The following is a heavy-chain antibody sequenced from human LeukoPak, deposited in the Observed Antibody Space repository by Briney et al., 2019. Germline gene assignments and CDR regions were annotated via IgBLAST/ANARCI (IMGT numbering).Heavy chain of an antibody. CDR3: TRTRGCSSTSCYADY. V-gene: IGHV3-23*01. Sequence: GGSLRLSCEASGFTFSNYAMTWVRQAPGKGLEWVSGISGSGDSTYYADSVKGRFTISRDNSKNTLYLQMNSLRAEDTAVYSCTRTRGCSSTSCYADYWGQGTLVTVSS. CDR2: ISGSGDST. D-gene: IGHD2-2*01. J-gene: IGHJ4*02. CDR1: GFTFSNYA.